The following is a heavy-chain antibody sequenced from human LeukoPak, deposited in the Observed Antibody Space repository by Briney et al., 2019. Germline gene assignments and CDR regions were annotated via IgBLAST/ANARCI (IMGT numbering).Heavy chain of an antibody. Sequence: GGSLRLSCAASGFTFNNYEMHWVRQTAGKGLEWVSAVGIAGDTFYAGSVKGRFSISRDNAASSLFLQMNSLRAGDTAVYYCAREGRMGTADAFDVWGQGTMVTVSS. J-gene: IGHJ3*01. V-gene: IGHV3-13*01. CDR3: AREGRMGTADAFDV. CDR1: GFTFNNYE. D-gene: IGHD1-14*01. CDR2: VGIAGDT.